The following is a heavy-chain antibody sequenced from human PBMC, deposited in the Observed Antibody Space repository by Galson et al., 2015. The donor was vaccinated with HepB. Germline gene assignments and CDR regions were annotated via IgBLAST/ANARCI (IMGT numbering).Heavy chain of an antibody. CDR1: GGTFSSYA. J-gene: IGHJ6*03. D-gene: IGHD2/OR15-2a*01. CDR2: IIPIFGTA. V-gene: IGHV1-69*13. CDR3: ARGFNKALYYYYYMDV. Sequence: SVKVSCKASGGTFSSYAISWVRQAPGQGLEWMGGIIPIFGTANYAQKFQGRVTITADESTSTAYMELSSLRSEDTAVYYCARGFNKALYYYYYMDVWGKGTTVTVSS.